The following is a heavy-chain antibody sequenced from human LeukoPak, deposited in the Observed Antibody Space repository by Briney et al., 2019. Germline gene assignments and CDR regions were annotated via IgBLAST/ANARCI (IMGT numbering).Heavy chain of an antibody. D-gene: IGHD3-22*01. J-gene: IGHJ4*02. V-gene: IGHV4-59*01. CDR3: ARRRYYDSSGYNPTYYFDH. CDR2: IYYSVDT. Sequence: PSETLSLTCTVSGDSIIGSYWSWIRQAPGKGLERIAYIYYSVDTNYNPSLQSRVTISVDVAKKQFSLRLTSVTAADTAVYYCARRRYYDSSGYNPTYYFDHWGQGILVSVSS. CDR1: GDSIIGSY.